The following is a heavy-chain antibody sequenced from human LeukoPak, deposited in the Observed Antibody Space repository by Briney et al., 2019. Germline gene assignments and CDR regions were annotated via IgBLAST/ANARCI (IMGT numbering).Heavy chain of an antibody. D-gene: IGHD2-2*01. V-gene: IGHV7-4-1*02. J-gene: IGHJ6*02. CDR1: GYTFSGYY. CDR3: AREEGTSYYYYYYGMDV. CDR2: INTNTGNP. Sequence: GASVKVSCKASGYTFSGYYMHWVRQAPGQGLEWMGWINTNTGNPTYAQGFTGRFVFSLDTSVSTAYLQISSLKAEDTAVYYCAREEGTSYYYYYYGMDVWGQGTTVTVSS.